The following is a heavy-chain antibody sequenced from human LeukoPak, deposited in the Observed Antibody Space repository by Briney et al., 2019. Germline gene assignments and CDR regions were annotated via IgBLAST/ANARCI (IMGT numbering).Heavy chain of an antibody. CDR1: GYTFTGYY. D-gene: IGHD3-22*01. Sequence: ASVKVSCKASGYTFTGYYMHWVRQAPGQGLEWMGWINPNSGGTNYAQKFQGRVTMTRDTSISTAYMELSSLRSEDTAVYYCARRSDGYDSSAYCHWGQGTLVTVSS. J-gene: IGHJ4*02. V-gene: IGHV1-2*02. CDR3: ARRSDGYDSSAYCH. CDR2: INPNSGGT.